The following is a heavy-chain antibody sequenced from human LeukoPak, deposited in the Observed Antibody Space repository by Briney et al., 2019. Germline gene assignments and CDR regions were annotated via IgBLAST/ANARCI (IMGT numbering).Heavy chain of an antibody. V-gene: IGHV3-30*18. J-gene: IGHJ4*02. CDR2: ISYDGSNK. D-gene: IGHD4-4*01. CDR1: GFTFSSYG. CDR3: AKAGLQNYFDY. Sequence: GGSLRLSCAASGFTFSSYGMHWVRQAPGKGLEWVAVISYDGSNKYYADSVKGRFTISRDNSKNTLYLQMNSLRAEDTAVYYCAKAGLQNYFDYWGQGTLVTVSS.